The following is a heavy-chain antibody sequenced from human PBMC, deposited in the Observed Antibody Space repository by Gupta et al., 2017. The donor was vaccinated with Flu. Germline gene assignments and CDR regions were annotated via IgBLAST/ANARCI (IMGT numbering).Heavy chain of an antibody. Sequence: QVQLQESGPGLVKPSQTLSLPCTVSGGSISSGGYYLIWIRQHPGKGLEWIGYIYYSGSTYYNPPLKSRVTISVDTSKNQFSRKLSSVTAADSAVYYCARGGGTRGDYGGGWFDPWGQGTLVTVSS. CDR1: GGSISSGGYY. CDR2: IYYSGST. V-gene: IGHV4-31*03. J-gene: IGHJ5*02. D-gene: IGHD4-17*01. CDR3: ARGGGTRGDYGGGWFDP.